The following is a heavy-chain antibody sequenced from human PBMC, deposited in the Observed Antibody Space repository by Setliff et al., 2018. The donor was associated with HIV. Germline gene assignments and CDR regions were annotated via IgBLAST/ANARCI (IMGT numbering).Heavy chain of an antibody. V-gene: IGHV4-30-4*08. CDR3: AREPRVRGTLDF. CDR2: ITYSGRT. Sequence: SETLSLTCTVSGGSISSDDYYWNWIRQPPGKGLEWIGYITYSGRTYYNPSLKSRVTISVDMSQNQFSLKVTSATAADTAVYYCAREPRVRGTLDFWGQGTLVTVSS. CDR1: GGSISSDDYY. D-gene: IGHD2-15*01. J-gene: IGHJ4*02.